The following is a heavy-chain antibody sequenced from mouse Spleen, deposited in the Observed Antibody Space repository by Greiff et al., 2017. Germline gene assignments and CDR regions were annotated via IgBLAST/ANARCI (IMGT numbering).Heavy chain of an antibody. CDR2: INPSNGGT. V-gene: IGHV1S81*02. Sequence: VQLVESGAELVKPGASVKLSCKASGYTFTSYYMYWVKQRPGQGLEWIGEINPSNGGTNYNEKFKSKATLTVDKSSSTAYMQLSSLTSEDSAVYYCTRSGYRYEDYAMDYWGQGTSVTVSS. CDR3: TRSGYRYEDYAMDY. D-gene: IGHD2-14*01. J-gene: IGHJ4*01. CDR1: GYTFTSYY.